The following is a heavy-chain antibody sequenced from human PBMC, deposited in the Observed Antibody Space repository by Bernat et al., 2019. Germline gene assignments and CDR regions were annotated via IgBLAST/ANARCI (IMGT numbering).Heavy chain of an antibody. V-gene: IGHV3-33*01. Sequence: QVQLVESGGGVVQPGRSLRLSCAASGFTFSSYGMHWVRQAPGKGLEWVAVIWYDGSNKYYADSVKGRFTISRDNSKNTLYLQMNSLRAEDTAVYYCARDANNYYGSGSLDYWGQGTLVTVSS. D-gene: IGHD3-10*01. CDR3: ARDANNYYGSGSLDY. CDR1: GFTFSSYG. J-gene: IGHJ4*02. CDR2: IWYDGSNK.